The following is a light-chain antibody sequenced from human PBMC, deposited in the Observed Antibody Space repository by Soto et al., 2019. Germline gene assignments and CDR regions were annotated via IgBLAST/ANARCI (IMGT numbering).Light chain of an antibody. J-gene: IGLJ2*01. Sequence: QSALTQPASVSGSLGQSITISCTGSSSDVGRYNLVSWYQQHPGKAPKLLIYEDIERPSGVSNRFSGSKSGNTASLTISGLQTEDEADYYCCSYAGGTSVVFGGRTKVTVL. CDR3: CSYAGGTSVV. V-gene: IGLV2-23*01. CDR2: EDI. CDR1: SSDVGRYNL.